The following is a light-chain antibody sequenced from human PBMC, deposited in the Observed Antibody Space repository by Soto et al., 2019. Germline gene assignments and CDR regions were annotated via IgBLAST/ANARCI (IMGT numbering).Light chain of an antibody. CDR1: SSDVGAYKY. J-gene: IGLJ3*02. V-gene: IGLV2-14*03. Sequence: QSALTQPASVSGSPGQSITISGTGSSSDVGAYKYVSWYQQHPGKAPKLIIYEVNNRPSGVSSRFSGSKSGNTASLTISGLQAEDEADYYCNSYTSTSTLLFGGGTKLTVL. CDR2: EVN. CDR3: NSYTSTSTLL.